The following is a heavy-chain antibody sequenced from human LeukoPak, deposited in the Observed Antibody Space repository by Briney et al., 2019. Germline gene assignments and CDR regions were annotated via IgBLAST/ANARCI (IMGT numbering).Heavy chain of an antibody. CDR2: IIPIFGTA. Sequence: SVKVSCKASGGTFSSYAISWVRQAPGQGLEWMGRIIPIFGTANYAQKFQGRVTITTDESTNTAYMELSSLRSEDTAVYYCASPKTLELLSGSSQFDYWGQGTLVTVSS. D-gene: IGHD1-26*01. CDR3: ASPKTLELLSGSSQFDY. J-gene: IGHJ4*02. CDR1: GGTFSSYA. V-gene: IGHV1-69*05.